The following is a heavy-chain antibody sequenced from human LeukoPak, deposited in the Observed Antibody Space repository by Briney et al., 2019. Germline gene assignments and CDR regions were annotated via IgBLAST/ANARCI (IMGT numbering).Heavy chain of an antibody. CDR3: ARLRGNWYIPA. D-gene: IGHD6-13*01. CDR2: IYYGGTT. CDR1: GVSVSSNY. Sequence: PGASLRLSCAASGVSVSSNYMTWVRQAPGKGLEWVSAIYYGGTTYYADSVKGRFTISRDISKNTLYLQMNSLRADDTAVYYCARLRGNWYIPAWGQGTLVTVSS. V-gene: IGHV3-53*01. J-gene: IGHJ5*02.